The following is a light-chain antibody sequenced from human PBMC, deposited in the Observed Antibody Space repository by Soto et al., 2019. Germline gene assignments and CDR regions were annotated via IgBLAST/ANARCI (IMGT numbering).Light chain of an antibody. Sequence: EIVLTQSPATLSLSPGERATLSCRASQSVSSHLAWFQQRPGQAPRLLIYDASNRATGIPARFSGSGSGTDFFLTISSLEPEDLAVYYCQQRSNWPLTFGGGTKVDIK. CDR1: QSVSSH. V-gene: IGKV3-11*01. CDR3: QQRSNWPLT. CDR2: DAS. J-gene: IGKJ4*01.